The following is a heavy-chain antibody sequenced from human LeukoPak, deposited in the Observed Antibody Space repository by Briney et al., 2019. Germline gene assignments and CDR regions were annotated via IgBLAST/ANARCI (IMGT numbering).Heavy chain of an antibody. V-gene: IGHV3-23*01. CDR3: AKRTMSAFDS. Sequence: GSLRLSCTASGFTFRTYAMNWVRQAPGKGLEWLSGISGSGNGTYYADSVKGRFIISRDNSKNMVYLQMNSLTVEDTATYYCAKRTMSAFDSWGQGTLLTVSS. J-gene: IGHJ4*02. CDR2: ISGSGNGT. CDR1: GFTFRTYA.